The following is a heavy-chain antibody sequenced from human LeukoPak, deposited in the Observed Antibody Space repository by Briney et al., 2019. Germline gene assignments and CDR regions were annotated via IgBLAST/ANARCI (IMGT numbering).Heavy chain of an antibody. D-gene: IGHD2-21*02. J-gene: IGHJ4*02. CDR2: ISGSGGST. CDR1: GFTFSSYA. CDR3: AKVPLGDSYYFDY. V-gene: IGHV3-23*01. Sequence: GGSLRLSCAASGFTFSSYAMGWVRQAPGKGLEWVSAISGSGGSTYYADSVKGRFTISRDNSKNTLYLQMNSLRAEDTAVYYCAKVPLGDSYYFDYWGQGTLVTVSS.